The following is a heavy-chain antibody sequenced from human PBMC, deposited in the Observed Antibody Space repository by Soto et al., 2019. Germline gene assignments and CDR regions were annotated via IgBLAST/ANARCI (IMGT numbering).Heavy chain of an antibody. J-gene: IGHJ6*02. V-gene: IGHV4-30-4*01. CDR3: AREVNNYYGMDV. Sequence: QAQLQESGPGLVKPSQTLSLTCSISGASISRDAYYWSWFRQPPGKGLEWLGYISYSGSTYYNPSLKSRITISVDTSKTQFPLILSSVTAADTAVFYCAREVNNYYGMDVWGQGTTVTVSS. CDR2: ISYSGST. CDR1: GASISRDAYY.